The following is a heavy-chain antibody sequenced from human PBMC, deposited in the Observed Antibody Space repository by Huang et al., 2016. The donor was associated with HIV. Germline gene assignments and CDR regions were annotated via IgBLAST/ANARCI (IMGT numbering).Heavy chain of an antibody. CDR2: INSDGSSA. CDR3: ARAKGTASTTYFYYFGLDV. V-gene: IGHV3-74*01. Sequence: DVQLVESGGDIVQPGGSLRLSCAASGGTFDKYWLNGVRQAPGKGRVWVESINSDGSSATYADFVKGRVTISRDNAQKGLYLEMNSLRGDDAGVYYCARAKGTASTTYFYYFGLDVWGQGTTVTVSS. J-gene: IGHJ6*02. D-gene: IGHD1-26*01. CDR1: GGTFDKYW.